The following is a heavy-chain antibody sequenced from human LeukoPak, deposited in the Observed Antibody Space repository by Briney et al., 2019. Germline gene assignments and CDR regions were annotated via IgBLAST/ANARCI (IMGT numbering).Heavy chain of an antibody. J-gene: IGHJ3*02. CDR1: GGTFSSYA. V-gene: IGHV1-3*01. Sequence: ASVKVSCKASGGTFSSYAISWVRQAPGQRLEWMGWINAGNGNTKYSQKFQGRVTITRDTSASTAYMELSSLRSEDTAVYYCARLGTIFGDFDAFDIWGQGTMVTVSS. D-gene: IGHD3-3*01. CDR2: INAGNGNT. CDR3: ARLGTIFGDFDAFDI.